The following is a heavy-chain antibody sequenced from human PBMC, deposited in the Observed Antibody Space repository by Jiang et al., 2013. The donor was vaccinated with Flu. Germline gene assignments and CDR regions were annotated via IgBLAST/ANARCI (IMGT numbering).Heavy chain of an antibody. J-gene: IGHJ6*02. Sequence: QLVESGAEVKKPGASVKVSCKASGYTFTSYYMHWVRQAPGQGLEWMGIINPSGGSTSYAQKFQGRVTMTRDTSTSTVYMELSSLRSEDTAVYYCARDFPYGDPLSSTGGMDVWGQGTTVTVSS. CDR1: GYTFTSYY. CDR2: INPSGGST. CDR3: ARDFPYGDPLSSTGGMDV. D-gene: IGHD4-17*01. V-gene: IGHV1-46*01.